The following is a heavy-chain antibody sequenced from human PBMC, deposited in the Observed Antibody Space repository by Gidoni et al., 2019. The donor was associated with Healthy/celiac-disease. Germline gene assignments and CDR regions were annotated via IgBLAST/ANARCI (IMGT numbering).Heavy chain of an antibody. CDR1: GGSISSSSYY. Sequence: QLQLQESGPGLVKPSETLSLTCTVSGGSISSSSYYWGWIRQPPGKGLEWIGSIYYSGSTYYNPSLKSRVTISVDTSKNQFSLKLSSVTAADTAVYYCARLGVDDFDVRGGGYFDYWGQGTLVTVSS. D-gene: IGHD3-3*01. J-gene: IGHJ4*02. V-gene: IGHV4-39*01. CDR3: ARLGVDDFDVRGGGYFDY. CDR2: IYYSGST.